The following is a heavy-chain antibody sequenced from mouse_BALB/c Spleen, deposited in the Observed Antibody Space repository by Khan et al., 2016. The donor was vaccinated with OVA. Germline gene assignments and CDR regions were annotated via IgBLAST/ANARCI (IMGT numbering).Heavy chain of an antibody. CDR3: ASHLNGSFTY. CDR2: ISSGGDYT. CDR1: GFTFSAYS. J-gene: IGHJ3*01. V-gene: IGHV5-6*01. Sequence: EVELVQSGGDLVKPGGSLKVSCAASGFTFSAYSMSWVRQTPDKRLEWVATISSGGDYTYYPDNVKGRFTISRDTATNTLYLQMSSLKSEDTAMYYCASHLNGSFTYWGQGTLVTVSA.